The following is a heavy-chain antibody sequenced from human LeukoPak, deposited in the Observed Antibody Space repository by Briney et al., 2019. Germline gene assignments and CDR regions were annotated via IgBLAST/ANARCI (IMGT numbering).Heavy chain of an antibody. CDR1: GGTFSSYA. J-gene: IGHJ4*02. D-gene: IGHD2-2*02. Sequence: SVKVSCKASGGTFSSYAISWVRQAPGQGLEWMGGIIPIFGTANYAQKFQGRVTITTDESTSTVYMELSSLRSEDTAVYYCATSAPNLGYCSSTSCYTLDYWGQGTLVTVSS. CDR2: IIPIFGTA. V-gene: IGHV1-69*05. CDR3: ATSAPNLGYCSSTSCYTLDY.